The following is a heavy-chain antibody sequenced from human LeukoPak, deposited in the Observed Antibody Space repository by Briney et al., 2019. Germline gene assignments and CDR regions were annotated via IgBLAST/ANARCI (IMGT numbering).Heavy chain of an antibody. D-gene: IGHD6-19*01. CDR3: VRDRDTSGWLY. V-gene: IGHV3-30*04. Sequence: PGRSLRLSCAASGFTFTSYAFHWVRQVPGKGLEWVTVISHDDKNRYYADSVKGRFTISRDNSKNTVYLQMNSLRVEDTAVYFCVRDRDTSGWLYWGQGTLVTVSS. CDR2: ISHDDKNR. J-gene: IGHJ4*02. CDR1: GFTFTSYA.